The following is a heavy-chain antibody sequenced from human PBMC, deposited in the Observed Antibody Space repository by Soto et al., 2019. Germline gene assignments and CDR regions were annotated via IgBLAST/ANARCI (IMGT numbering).Heavy chain of an antibody. CDR2: ISYDGSNK. V-gene: IGHV3-30*03. CDR3: ARDRYSSGWYRLRDYYYGMDV. CDR1: GFTFSNYG. D-gene: IGHD6-19*01. J-gene: IGHJ6*02. Sequence: GGSLRLSCAASGFTFSNYGMHWVRQAPGKGLEWVALISYDGSNKYFGDSVKGRFTISRDNSKNTLYLQMNSLRAEDTSLYFCARDRYSSGWYRLRDYYYGMDVWGQGTTVTVSS.